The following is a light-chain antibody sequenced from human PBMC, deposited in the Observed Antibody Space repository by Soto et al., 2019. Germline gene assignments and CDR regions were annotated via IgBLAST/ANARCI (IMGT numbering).Light chain of an antibody. CDR1: QTVSSNY. V-gene: IGKV3-20*01. CDR3: QQYTGPPTT. J-gene: IGKJ5*01. CDR2: GAS. Sequence: QPPGTLSLSPGERATLSSRVSQTVSSNYLAWCQQRPGQAPRLLIYGASTRAAGIPDRFSGSGSGTDFTLTITRLEPEDSAVYFCQQYTGPPTTFGQGTRLEIK.